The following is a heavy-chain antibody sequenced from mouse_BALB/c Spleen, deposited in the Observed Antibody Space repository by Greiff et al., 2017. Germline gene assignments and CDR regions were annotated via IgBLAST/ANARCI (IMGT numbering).Heavy chain of an antibody. V-gene: IGHV3-2*02. J-gene: IGHJ3*01. CDR1: GYSITSDYA. Sequence: EVQLVESGPGLVKPSQSLSLTCTVTGYSITSDYAWNWIRQFPGNKLEWMGYISYSGSTSYNPSLKSRISITRDTSKNQFFLQLNSVTTEDTATYYCARGALLRLQFAYWGQGTLVTVSA. D-gene: IGHD1-2*01. CDR3: ARGALLRLQFAY. CDR2: ISYSGST.